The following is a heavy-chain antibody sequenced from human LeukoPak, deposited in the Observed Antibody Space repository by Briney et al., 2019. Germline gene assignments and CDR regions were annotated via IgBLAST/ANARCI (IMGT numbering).Heavy chain of an antibody. D-gene: IGHD3-10*01. CDR1: GYTFTSYG. CDR2: ISAYNGNT. CDR3: ARTYYYGSGSPYRFDP. V-gene: IGHV1-18*01. J-gene: IGHJ5*02. Sequence: ASVKVSCKASGYTFTSYGISWVRQAPGQGLEWMGWISAYNGNTNYAQKLQGRVTMTTDTSTGTAYMELRSLRSDDTAVYYCARTYYYGSGSPYRFDPWGQGTPVTVSS.